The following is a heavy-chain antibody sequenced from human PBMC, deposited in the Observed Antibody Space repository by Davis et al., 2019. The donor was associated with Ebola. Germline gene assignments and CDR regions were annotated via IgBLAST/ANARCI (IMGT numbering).Heavy chain of an antibody. V-gene: IGHV1-2*02. Sequence: AASVTVCKASGYTFIDYYIHWVRQAPGQGLEWMGWINPNSGGTNYAQKFQGRVTMTRDTSISTAYMELNRLTSDDTAVYYCARDGGSCRGGSCQGYFDYWGQGTLVTVSS. CDR3: ARDGGSCRGGSCQGYFDY. J-gene: IGHJ4*02. D-gene: IGHD2-15*01. CDR2: INPNSGGT. CDR1: GYTFIDYY.